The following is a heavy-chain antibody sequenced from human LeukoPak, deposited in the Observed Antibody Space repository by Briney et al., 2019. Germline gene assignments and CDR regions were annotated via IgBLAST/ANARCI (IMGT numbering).Heavy chain of an antibody. Sequence: PGGSLRLSCAASGFTVSSNYMSWVRQAPGKGLEWVSVIYSGGSTYYADSVKGRFTISRDNSKNTLYLQMNSLRAEDTAVYYCARAYGDRRYYYYYMDVWGKGTTVTVSS. V-gene: IGHV3-53*01. D-gene: IGHD4-17*01. CDR3: ARAYGDRRYYYYYMDV. J-gene: IGHJ6*03. CDR2: IYSGGST. CDR1: GFTVSSNY.